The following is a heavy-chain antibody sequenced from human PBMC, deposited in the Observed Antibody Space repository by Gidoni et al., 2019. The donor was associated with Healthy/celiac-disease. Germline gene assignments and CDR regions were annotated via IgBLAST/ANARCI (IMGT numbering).Heavy chain of an antibody. D-gene: IGHD3-3*01. Sequence: EVQLLASGGGLVQPGGSLRLSCAASGFTFRSYAMSWVRQAPGKGLEWVSAISGSGGSTYYADSVKGRFTISRDNSKNTLYLQMNSLRAEDTAVYYCAKGAGDFWSGYYSSGRVDYWGQGTLVTVSS. CDR2: ISGSGGST. CDR1: GFTFRSYA. CDR3: AKGAGDFWSGYYSSGRVDY. J-gene: IGHJ4*02. V-gene: IGHV3-23*01.